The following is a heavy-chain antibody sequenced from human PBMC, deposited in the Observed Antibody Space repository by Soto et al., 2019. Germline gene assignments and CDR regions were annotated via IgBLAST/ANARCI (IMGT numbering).Heavy chain of an antibody. J-gene: IGHJ4*02. CDR1: GFTFSSYG. Sequence: PGGSLRLSCAASGFTFSSYGMHWVRQAPGKGLEWVTVIWSGGSDKYYADSVKGRFTISRDNSKNTLYLQMNSLRAEDTAVYYCARVYGSGTYPIEYWGQGTLVTVSS. V-gene: IGHV3-33*08. CDR3: ARVYGSGTYPIEY. CDR2: IWSGGSDK. D-gene: IGHD3-10*01.